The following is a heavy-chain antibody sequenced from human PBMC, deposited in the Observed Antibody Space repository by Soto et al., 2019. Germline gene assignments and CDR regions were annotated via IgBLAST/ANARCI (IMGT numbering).Heavy chain of an antibody. V-gene: IGHV4-59*01. J-gene: IGHJ6*03. CDR2: IYYSGST. D-gene: IGHD5-18*01. Sequence: SETLSLTCTVSGGSISSYYWSWIRQPPGKGLEWIGYIYYSGSTNYNPSLKSRVTISVDTSKNQFSLKLSSVTAADTAAYYCAGMDTAMVGYYYYYMDVWGKGTTVTVSS. CDR3: AGMDTAMVGYYYYYMDV. CDR1: GGSISSYY.